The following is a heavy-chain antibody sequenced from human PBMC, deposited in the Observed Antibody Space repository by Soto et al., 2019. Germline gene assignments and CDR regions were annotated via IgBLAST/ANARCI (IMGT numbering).Heavy chain of an antibody. CDR1: GFTFSSYG. J-gene: IGHJ4*02. CDR2: IWYDGSNK. Sequence: QVQLVESGGGVVQPGRSLRLSCAASGFTFSSYGMHWVRQAPGKGLEWVAVIWYDGSNKYYADSVKGRFTISRDNSKNTRYLQMNSLRAEDTAVYYCARDHWAHDYWGQGTLVTVSS. D-gene: IGHD7-27*01. V-gene: IGHV3-33*01. CDR3: ARDHWAHDY.